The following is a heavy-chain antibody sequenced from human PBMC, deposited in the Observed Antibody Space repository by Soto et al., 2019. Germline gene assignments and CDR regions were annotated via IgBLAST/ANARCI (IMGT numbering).Heavy chain of an antibody. D-gene: IGHD2-21*02. CDR2: ISSSSSTI. CDR1: GFTFSTFW. V-gene: IGHV3-48*02. CDR3: ASAYCGGDCYSYAFDI. Sequence: GGSLRLSCAASGFTFSTFWMHWVRQAPGKGLEWVSYISSSSSTIYYADSVKGRFTISRDNAKNSLYLQMNSLRDEDTAVYYCASAYCGGDCYSYAFDIWGQGTMVTVSS. J-gene: IGHJ3*02.